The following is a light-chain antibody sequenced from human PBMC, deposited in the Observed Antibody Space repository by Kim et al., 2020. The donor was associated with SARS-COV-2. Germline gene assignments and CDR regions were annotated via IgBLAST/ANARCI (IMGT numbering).Light chain of an antibody. V-gene: IGLV3-1*01. CDR2: QDS. J-gene: IGLJ1*01. CDR3: QAWDSSTYV. Sequence: SYELTQPPSVSVSPGQTASITCSGDKLGDKYACWYQQKPGQSPVLVIYQDSKRSSGIPERFSGSNSGNTATLTISGTQAMDEADYYCQAWDSSTYVFGTG. CDR1: KLGDKY.